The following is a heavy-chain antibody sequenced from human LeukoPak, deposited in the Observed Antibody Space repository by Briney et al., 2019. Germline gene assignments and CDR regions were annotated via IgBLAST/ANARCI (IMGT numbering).Heavy chain of an antibody. CDR1: GGSFSGYY. Sequence: PSETLSLTCAVYGGSFSGYYWSWIRQPPGKGLEWIGSIYYSGSTYYNPSLKSRVTISVDTSKNQFSLKLSSVTAADTAVYYCAREARIAVAGTDLFDYWGQGTLVTVSS. CDR2: IYYSGST. J-gene: IGHJ4*02. D-gene: IGHD6-19*01. CDR3: AREARIAVAGTDLFDY. V-gene: IGHV4-34*01.